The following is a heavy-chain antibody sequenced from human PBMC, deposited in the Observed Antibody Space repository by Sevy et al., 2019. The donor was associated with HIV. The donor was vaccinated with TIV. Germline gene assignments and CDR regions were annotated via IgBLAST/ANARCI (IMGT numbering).Heavy chain of an antibody. V-gene: IGHV4-59*01. J-gene: IGHJ2*01. CDR3: AGVSLWSGYGDYGPVRGFDL. Sequence: SETLSLTCTVSGGSISSYYWSWIRQPPGKGLEWIGYIYYSGSTNYNPSLKSRVTISVDTSKNQFSLKLSSVTPADTAVDYCAGVSLWSGYGDYGPVRGFDLWGRGTLVTVSS. CDR1: GGSISSYY. CDR2: IYYSGST. D-gene: IGHD4-17*01.